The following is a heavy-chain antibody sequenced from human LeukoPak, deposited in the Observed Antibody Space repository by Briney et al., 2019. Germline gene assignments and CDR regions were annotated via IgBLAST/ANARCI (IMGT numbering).Heavy chain of an antibody. D-gene: IGHD2-2*02. V-gene: IGHV3-23*01. CDR2: ISGSGGST. CDR1: GFTFSSYA. Sequence: GGSLRLSCAASGFTFSSYAMSWVRQAPGKGLEWVSAISGSGGSTYYADSVKGRFTISRDNSKNTVDLQMSSLRDEDTAVYYCARGAYPHYYAMDVWGQGTTVTVSS. J-gene: IGHJ6*02. CDR3: ARGAYPHYYAMDV.